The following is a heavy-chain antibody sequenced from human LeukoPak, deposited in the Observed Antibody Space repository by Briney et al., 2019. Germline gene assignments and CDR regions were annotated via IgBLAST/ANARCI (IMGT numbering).Heavy chain of an antibody. D-gene: IGHD3-22*01. CDR1: GYSFTSYW. J-gene: IGHJ3*02. Sequence: GESLKISCKGSGYSFTSYWIGWVRQMPGKGLEWMGIIYPGDSDTRYSPSFQGQVTISADKSISTAYLQWSSLKASDTAMYYCARPPIDSSGYYHAFDIWGQGTMVTVSS. CDR3: ARPPIDSSGYYHAFDI. CDR2: IYPGDSDT. V-gene: IGHV5-51*01.